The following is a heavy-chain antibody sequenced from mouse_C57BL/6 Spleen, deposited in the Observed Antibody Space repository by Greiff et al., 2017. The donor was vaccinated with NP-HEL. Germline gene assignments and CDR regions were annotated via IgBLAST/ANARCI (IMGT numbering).Heavy chain of an antibody. Sequence: QVQLKQPGAELVMPGASVKLSCKASGYTFTSYWMHWVKQRPGQGLEWIGEIDPSDSYTNYNQKFKGKSTLTVDKSSSTAYMQLSSLTSEDSAVYYCARLVTTEFAYWGQGTLVTVSA. J-gene: IGHJ3*01. CDR1: GYTFTSYW. CDR3: ARLVTTEFAY. V-gene: IGHV1-69*01. D-gene: IGHD2-2*01. CDR2: IDPSDSYT.